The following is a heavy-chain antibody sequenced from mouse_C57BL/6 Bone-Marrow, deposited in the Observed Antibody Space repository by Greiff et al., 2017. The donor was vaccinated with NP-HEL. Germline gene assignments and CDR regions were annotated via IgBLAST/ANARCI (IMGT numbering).Heavy chain of an antibody. D-gene: IGHD1-1*01. CDR1: GYTFTDYY. V-gene: IGHV1-19*01. Sequence: EVQLQQSGPVLVKPGASVKMSCKASGYTFTDYYMNWVKQSHGKSLEWIGVINPYNGGTSYNQKFKGKATLTVDKSSSTAYMELNSLTSEDSAVYYCARRRTYYYGSSYDAMDYWGQGTSVTVSS. CDR2: INPYNGGT. J-gene: IGHJ4*01. CDR3: ARRRTYYYGSSYDAMDY.